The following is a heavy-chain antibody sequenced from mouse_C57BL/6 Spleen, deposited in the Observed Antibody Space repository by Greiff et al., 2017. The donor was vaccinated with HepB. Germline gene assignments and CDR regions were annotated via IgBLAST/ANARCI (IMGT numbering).Heavy chain of an antibody. CDR2: SRNKANDYTT. Sequence: EVKLVESGGGLVQSGRSLRLSCATSGFTFSDFYMEWVRQAPGKGLEWIAASRNKANDYTTEYSASVKGRFIVSRDTSQSILYLQMNALRAEDTAIYYCAREGYYYAMDYWGQGTSVTVSS. V-gene: IGHV7-1*01. CDR3: AREGYYYAMDY. CDR1: GFTFSDFY. J-gene: IGHJ4*01. D-gene: IGHD2-2*01.